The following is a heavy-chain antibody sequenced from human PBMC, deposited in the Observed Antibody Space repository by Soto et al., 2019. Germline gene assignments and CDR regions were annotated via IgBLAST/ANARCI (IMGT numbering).Heavy chain of an antibody. V-gene: IGHV4-4*07. D-gene: IGHD1-26*01. CDR3: ARKVGAAYYFDF. Sequence: QVQLQESGPGLVKPSETLSLTCTVSGDSMTKYYWSWIRQPAGKGLEWIGRIYTSGSTNYNPSLLSRVTMSVDTSNTPCTVQLKFVLAGDAAVYYWARKVGAAYYFDFWGQGALVTVAS. CDR1: GDSMTKYY. J-gene: IGHJ4*02. CDR2: IYTSGST.